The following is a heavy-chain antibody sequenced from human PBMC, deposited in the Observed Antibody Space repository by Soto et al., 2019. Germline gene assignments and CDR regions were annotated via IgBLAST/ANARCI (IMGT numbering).Heavy chain of an antibody. CDR1: GFNFNTYF. D-gene: IGHD1-26*01. J-gene: IGHJ4*02. Sequence: QVQLVQSGGGVVQPGRSLRLSCAASGFNFNTYFMHWVRQAPGKGLEWVAMIFPNGRDKEYADSVKGRFTISRDNSSNRMYLQMDSLRPEDTSVYYCSRGDEHGSNWDLAYWGQGALVTVSS. CDR3: SRGDEHGSNWDLAY. V-gene: IGHV3-30*13. CDR2: IFPNGRDK.